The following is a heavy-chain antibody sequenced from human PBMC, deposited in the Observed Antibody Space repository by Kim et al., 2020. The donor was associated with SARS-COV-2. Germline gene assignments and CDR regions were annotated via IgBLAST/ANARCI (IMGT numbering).Heavy chain of an antibody. V-gene: IGHV3-33*08. Sequence: GGSLRLSCAASGFTFSSYGMHWVRQALGKGLEWVAVIWYDGSNKYYADSVKGRFTISRDNSKNTLYLQMNSLRAEDTAVYYCARDSYYYDSSGYYYSPWYYYGMDVWGQGTTVTVSS. CDR3: ARDSYYYDSSGYYYSPWYYYGMDV. CDR1: GFTFSSYG. J-gene: IGHJ6*02. CDR2: IWYDGSNK. D-gene: IGHD3-22*01.